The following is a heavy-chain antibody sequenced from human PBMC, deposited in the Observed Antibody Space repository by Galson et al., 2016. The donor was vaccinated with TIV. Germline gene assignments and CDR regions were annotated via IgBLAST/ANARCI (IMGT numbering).Heavy chain of an antibody. CDR3: ARDRGSNAVFDL. CDR1: GFTFSSYA. D-gene: IGHD3-10*01. V-gene: IGHV3-30-3*01. J-gene: IGHJ5*02. CDR2: ISYEGSNK. Sequence: LRLSCAASGFTFSSYAMHWVRQAPGNGLEWVAVISYEGSNKFYAGSVKGRFTFSRDNSKNTMFLQMHSLRAEDTAVYYCARDRGSNAVFDLWGQGTLVTVTS.